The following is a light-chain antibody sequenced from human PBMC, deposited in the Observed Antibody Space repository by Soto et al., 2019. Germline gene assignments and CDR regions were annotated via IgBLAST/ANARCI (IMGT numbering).Light chain of an antibody. V-gene: IGLV1-47*01. CDR3: AAWDDSLTRVV. J-gene: IGLJ3*02. CDR2: TDN. CDR1: SPNIGNNY. Sequence: QSVLTQPPSASGTPGQSVTLSSSGSSPNIGNNYVYWYQQFPGAAPKLLIYTDNQRPSGVPDRFSGSKSGTSASLAISGLRSEDEADYHCAAWDDSLTRVVFGGGTKLTVL.